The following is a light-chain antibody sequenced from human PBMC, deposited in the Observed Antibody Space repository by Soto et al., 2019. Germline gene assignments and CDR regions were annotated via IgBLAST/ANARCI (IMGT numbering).Light chain of an antibody. J-gene: IGKJ4*02. CDR3: QQYNTYPLT. CDR2: KAS. V-gene: IGKV1-5*03. CDR1: QSISTG. Sequence: DIQMTQSPSTLSASVGDRVTITCRARQSISTGLAWYQQKPGKAPNLLIYKASSLEGGVPSRFGGSGSGTLFNITISSLHPDDLASYYCQQYNTYPLTCGGGTTVDIK.